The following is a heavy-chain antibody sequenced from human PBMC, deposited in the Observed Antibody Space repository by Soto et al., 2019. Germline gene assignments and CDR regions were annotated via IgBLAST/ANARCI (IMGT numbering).Heavy chain of an antibody. CDR2: INPRSGAT. D-gene: IGHD2-15*01. J-gene: IGHJ4*02. V-gene: IGHV1-2*04. CDR1: GYTFTGYY. Sequence: QVQLVQSGAEVKKPGASVKVSCKASGYTFTGYYLHWVRQAPGQRLEWMGWINPRSGATNYAQNFQGWVTMTRDTSISTAYMELSRLRSDDTAVYYCARDLCGASCSVFDYWGQGTLVTVSS. CDR3: ARDLCGASCSVFDY.